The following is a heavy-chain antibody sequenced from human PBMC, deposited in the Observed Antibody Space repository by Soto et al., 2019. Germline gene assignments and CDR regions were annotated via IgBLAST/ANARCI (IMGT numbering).Heavy chain of an antibody. D-gene: IGHD1-26*01. Sequence: QLQLQESGPGLVKPPETLSLTCTVSGGSISSSTYYWGWIRQPPGKGLEWIGSIYYSGNTPYNPSPKSRVAMSVDTSKSQFSLKVSSVTAADSAVYYCARSPLRDGSNSFPRSFDDWGQGTMVTVSS. V-gene: IGHV4-39*01. J-gene: IGHJ4*02. CDR1: GGSISSSTYY. CDR2: IYYSGNT. CDR3: ARSPLRDGSNSFPRSFDD.